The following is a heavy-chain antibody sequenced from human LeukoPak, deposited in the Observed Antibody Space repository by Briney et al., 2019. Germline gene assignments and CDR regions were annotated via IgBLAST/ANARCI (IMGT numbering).Heavy chain of an antibody. CDR2: IYYSGST. D-gene: IGHD6-19*01. CDR1: GGSISSSGYY. J-gene: IGHJ6*03. CDR3: ARRALAVAGTPNYYYYMDV. V-gene: IGHV4-39*01. Sequence: SEALSLTCTVSGGSISSSGYYWGLIRQPPGKGLEWIGSIYYSGSTYYNPSLKSRVTISVDTSKNQFSLKLSSVTAADTAVYYCARRALAVAGTPNYYYYMDVWGKGTTVTVSS.